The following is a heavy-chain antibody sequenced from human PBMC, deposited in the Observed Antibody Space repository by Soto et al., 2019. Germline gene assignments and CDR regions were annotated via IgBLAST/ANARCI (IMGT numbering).Heavy chain of an antibody. CDR2: IYPGDSDT. CDR3: ARHSRRSSGWYGDY. D-gene: IGHD6-19*01. Sequence: RESLKISCRASGYSFSTYWIGWVRQMPGKGLEWMGIIYPGDSDTRYSPSFQGRVTISADKSINTAYLQWSSLSASDTAMYYCARHSRRSSGWYGDYWGQGTLVTVSS. CDR1: GYSFSTYW. V-gene: IGHV5-51*01. J-gene: IGHJ4*02.